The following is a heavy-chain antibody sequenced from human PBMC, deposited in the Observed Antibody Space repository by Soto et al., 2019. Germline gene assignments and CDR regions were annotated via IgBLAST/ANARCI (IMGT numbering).Heavy chain of an antibody. J-gene: IGHJ6*02. D-gene: IGHD3-16*01. Sequence: PSGTLPLTCTVSGGSISSSSYYWGWIRQPPGKGLEWIGSISSSGSTYYKPSLKSRVAMSVDTSKNQFSIKLTSVTAADTAVYYCARHNGPLYVGYYYDMDVWGQGTTATSP. CDR1: GGSISSSSYY. CDR3: ARHNGPLYVGYYYDMDV. V-gene: IGHV4-39*01. CDR2: ISSSGST.